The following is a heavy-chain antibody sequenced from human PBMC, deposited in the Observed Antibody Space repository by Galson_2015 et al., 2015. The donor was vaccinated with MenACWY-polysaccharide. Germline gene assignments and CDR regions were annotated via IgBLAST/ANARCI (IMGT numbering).Heavy chain of an antibody. Sequence: SLRLSCAASGFTFSSYAMSWVRQAPRKGLEWVSGVSASGGSTVYTDSAKGRFTMSRDSSKRSLYLQMNSLRAEDTAVYYCAKDTGPGEYAYSWGTFDIWGRGTMVTVSS. V-gene: IGHV3-23*01. D-gene: IGHD3-10*01. CDR3: AKDTGPGEYAYSWGTFDI. CDR2: VSASGGST. CDR1: GFTFSSYA. J-gene: IGHJ3*02.